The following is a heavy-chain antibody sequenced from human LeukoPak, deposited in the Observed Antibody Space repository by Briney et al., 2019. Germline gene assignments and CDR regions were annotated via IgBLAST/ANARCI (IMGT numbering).Heavy chain of an antibody. Sequence: SETLSLTCTVSSGSFGSDALYWGWIRQSPGKGLEWIGSVHYTRSYSGTTYYNPSLESRVTVSTDRSKTLCSLKLTSVTAADTAVYYCAAEEYGTGSHYKSAFWGEGALVTVSS. CDR2: VHYTRSYSGTT. CDR3: AAEEYGTGSHYKSAF. D-gene: IGHD3-10*01. V-gene: IGHV4-39*01. J-gene: IGHJ4*02. CDR1: SGSFGSDALY.